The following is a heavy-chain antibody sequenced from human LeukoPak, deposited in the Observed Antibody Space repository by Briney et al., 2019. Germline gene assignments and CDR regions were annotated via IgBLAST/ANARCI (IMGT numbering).Heavy chain of an antibody. Sequence: GGSLRLSCAASGFTFDDYGMSWVRQAPGKGLEWVSGINWNGGSTGYADSVKGRFTISRDNAKNSLYLQMNSLRAEDTGVYYCTTDGGVFTHYWGQGTLVTVSS. CDR1: GFTFDDYG. V-gene: IGHV3-20*04. CDR3: TTDGGVFTHY. CDR2: INWNGGST. J-gene: IGHJ4*02. D-gene: IGHD6-13*01.